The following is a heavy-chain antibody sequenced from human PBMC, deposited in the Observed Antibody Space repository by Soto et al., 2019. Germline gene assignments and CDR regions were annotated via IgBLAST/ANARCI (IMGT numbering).Heavy chain of an antibody. CDR1: GGSISSYY. V-gene: IGHV4-59*08. J-gene: IGHJ4*02. CDR2: IYYSGST. D-gene: IGHD2-15*01. CDR3: SRHVVESLPFGKRVDRFAY. Sequence: PSETLSLTCTVSGGSISSYYWSWIRQPPGKGLEWIGYIYYSGSTNYNPSLKSRITISVDTSKNQYSLQLSSVTAADTAVYYCSRHVVESLPFGKRVDRFAYWGQGTLVTVSS.